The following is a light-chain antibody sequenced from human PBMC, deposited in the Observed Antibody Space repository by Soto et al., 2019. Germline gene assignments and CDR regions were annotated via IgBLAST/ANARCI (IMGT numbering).Light chain of an antibody. CDR1: SSDVGGYNH. V-gene: IGLV2-14*01. J-gene: IGLJ2*01. CDR3: CSYTSLSTVV. CDR2: AVS. Sequence: QSALTQPASVSGSPGQTITISCTGTSSDVGGYNHVSWYQHSPGKAPKLILFAVSNRPSGVSHRFSGSKSGTTASLTISGLQAEDEADYYCCSYTSLSTVVFGGGTKLTVL.